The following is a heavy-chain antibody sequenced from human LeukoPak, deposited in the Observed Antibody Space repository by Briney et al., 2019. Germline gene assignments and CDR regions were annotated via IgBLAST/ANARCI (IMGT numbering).Heavy chain of an antibody. Sequence: GGSLRLSCAASGFTFSSYSMNWVRQAPGKGLEWVSSISSSSSYIYYADSVKGRFTISRDNAKNSLYLQMNSLRAEDTAVYYCARGQDYYDSSGYYMIVYWGQGTLVTVSS. CDR1: GFTFSSYS. D-gene: IGHD3-22*01. V-gene: IGHV3-21*01. J-gene: IGHJ4*02. CDR2: ISSSSSYI. CDR3: ARGQDYYDSSGYYMIVY.